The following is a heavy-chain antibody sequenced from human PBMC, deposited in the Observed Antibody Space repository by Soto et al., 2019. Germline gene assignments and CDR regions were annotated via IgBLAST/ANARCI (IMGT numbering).Heavy chain of an antibody. D-gene: IGHD1-1*01. J-gene: IGHJ4*02. CDR2: VFHTGFT. CDR3: ATSQKGYNWNYFDH. Sequence: SETLSLTCAVSGGSVSGSYYYWAWLRQSPGKGPEWIGSVFHTGFTSYNPSLESRVSVSVDTSKSQFSLKLSAVTASVTAVYYCATSQKGYNWNYFDHWGQGALVTVSS. CDR1: GGSVSGSYYY. V-gene: IGHV4-39*01.